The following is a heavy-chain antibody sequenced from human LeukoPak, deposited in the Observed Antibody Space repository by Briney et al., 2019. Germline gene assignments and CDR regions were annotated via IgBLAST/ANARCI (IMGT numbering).Heavy chain of an antibody. CDR3: ARSLPYGTTWYGRSDY. CDR2: IYSGGST. CDR1: GFTVSSNY. D-gene: IGHD6-13*01. V-gene: IGHV3-53*01. Sequence: GGSLRLSCAASGFTVSSNYMSWVRQAPGKGLEWVSVIYSGGSTYYADSVKGRFTISRDNAMNSLYLQMNSLRAEDTAIYYCARSLPYGTTWYGRSDYWGQGTLVTVSS. J-gene: IGHJ4*02.